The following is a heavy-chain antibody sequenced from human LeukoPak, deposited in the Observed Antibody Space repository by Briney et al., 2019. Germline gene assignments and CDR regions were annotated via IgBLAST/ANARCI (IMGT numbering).Heavy chain of an antibody. V-gene: IGHV1-24*01. D-gene: IGHD4-11*01. J-gene: IGHJ6*04. CDR2: FNPEDGET. CDR1: GYTLSELS. Sequence: EASVKVSCKVSGYTLSELSIHWMRHAHAKGLEWMGGFNPEDGETIYAQKFQGRVTMTEDTSTDTAYMELSSLRSEDTAVYYCATTDPRFYSNYVYYYGMDVWGKGTTVTVSS. CDR3: ATTDPRFYSNYVYYYGMDV.